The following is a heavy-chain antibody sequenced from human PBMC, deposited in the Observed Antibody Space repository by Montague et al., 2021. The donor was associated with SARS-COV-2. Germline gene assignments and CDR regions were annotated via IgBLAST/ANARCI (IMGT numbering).Heavy chain of an antibody. Sequence: PALVKPTQTLTLTCTFSGFSVSTSGLCVSWIRQPPGKALEWLALIDWDDDTYYSTSLKTRLAISKYTSKNQVVLTMTVMDPVDTGTYYCARIPEYSSGGGPDWYFDLWGRGTLVTVSS. CDR1: GFSVSTSGLC. D-gene: IGHD6-19*01. CDR3: ARIPEYSSGGGPDWYFDL. V-gene: IGHV2-70*01. CDR2: IDWDDDT. J-gene: IGHJ2*01.